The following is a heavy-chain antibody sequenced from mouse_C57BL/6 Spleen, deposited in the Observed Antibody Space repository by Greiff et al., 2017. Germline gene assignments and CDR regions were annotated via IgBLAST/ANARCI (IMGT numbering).Heavy chain of an antibody. CDR1: GYTFTSYW. CDR3: ASSYDYDAMDY. Sequence: QVHVKQPGAELVKPGASVKVSCKASGYTFTSYWMHWVKQRPGQGLEWIGRIHPSDSDTNYNQKFKGKATLTVDKSSSTAYMQLSSLTSEDSAVYYCASSYDYDAMDYWGQGTSVTVSS. V-gene: IGHV1-74*01. CDR2: IHPSDSDT. J-gene: IGHJ4*01. D-gene: IGHD6-5*01.